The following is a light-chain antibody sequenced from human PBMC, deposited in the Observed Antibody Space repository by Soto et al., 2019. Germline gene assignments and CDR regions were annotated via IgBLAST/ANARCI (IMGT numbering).Light chain of an antibody. CDR2: GAS. Sequence: EIVMTPSPATLSVSPGGRATLSCMASQSISDTLAWYQQKPGQAPRLLIHGASTRATGFPARFSGSGSGTDFTLTISSLQYEDFAVYYCQQYNNWPWTFGQGTKVDI. J-gene: IGKJ1*01. V-gene: IGKV3-15*01. CDR1: QSISDT. CDR3: QQYNNWPWT.